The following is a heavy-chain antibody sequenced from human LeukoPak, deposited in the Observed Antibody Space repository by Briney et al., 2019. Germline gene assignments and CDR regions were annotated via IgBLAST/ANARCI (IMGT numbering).Heavy chain of an antibody. V-gene: IGHV3-30-3*01. Sequence: PGGSLRLSCAASGFTFSSYAMHWVRQAPGKGLEWVAVISYDGSNKYYADSVKGRFTISRDNSKNTLYLQMNSLRAEDTAVYYCARDRLPGYGSGSYDPWGQGTLVTVSS. J-gene: IGHJ5*02. D-gene: IGHD3-10*01. CDR1: GFTFSSYA. CDR3: ARDRLPGYGSGSYDP. CDR2: ISYDGSNK.